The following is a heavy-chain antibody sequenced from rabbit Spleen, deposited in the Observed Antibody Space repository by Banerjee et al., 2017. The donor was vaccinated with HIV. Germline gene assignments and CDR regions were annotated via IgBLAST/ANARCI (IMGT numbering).Heavy chain of an antibody. CDR3: ARDSGSSFSSYGMDL. CDR2: IDSGSSGFS. Sequence: QQLVESGGGLVKPGASLTLTCKASAFSFSSGYDMCWVRQAPGKGLEWIACIDSGSSGFSYFASWAKGRFTISKTSSTTVTLQMTRLTAADTATYFCARDSGSSFSSYGMDLWGPGTLVTVS. CDR1: AFSFSSGYD. V-gene: IGHV1S40*01. D-gene: IGHD8-1*01. J-gene: IGHJ6*01.